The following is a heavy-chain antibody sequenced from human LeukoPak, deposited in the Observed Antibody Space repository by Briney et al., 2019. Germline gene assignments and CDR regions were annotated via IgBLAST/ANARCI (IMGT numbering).Heavy chain of an antibody. J-gene: IGHJ3*02. CDR2: IYPGDSDT. Sequence: GESLKISCKGSGYSFTSYWIGWVRQMPGKGLEWMGIIYPGDSDTRYSPSFQGQVTISADKSLSTAYLQWSSLKASDTAMYYCARRPAYYYYDSSGYYGPDAFDIWGQGTMVTVSS. CDR1: GYSFTSYW. V-gene: IGHV5-51*01. CDR3: ARRPAYYYYDSSGYYGPDAFDI. D-gene: IGHD3-22*01.